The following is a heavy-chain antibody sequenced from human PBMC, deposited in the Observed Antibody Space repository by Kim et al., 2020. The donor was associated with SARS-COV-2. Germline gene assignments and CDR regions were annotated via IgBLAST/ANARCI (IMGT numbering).Heavy chain of an antibody. CDR1: GFTFSSYG. Sequence: GGSLRLSCAASGFTFSSYGMHWVRQAPGKGLEWVAVIWYDGSNKYYADSVKGRFTISRDNSKNTLYLQINSLRAEDTAVYYCARDRGGSSGWYFTYYYGMDVWGQGTTVTVSS. CDR2: IWYDGSNK. J-gene: IGHJ6*02. V-gene: IGHV3-33*01. CDR3: ARDRGGSSGWYFTYYYGMDV. D-gene: IGHD6-19*01.